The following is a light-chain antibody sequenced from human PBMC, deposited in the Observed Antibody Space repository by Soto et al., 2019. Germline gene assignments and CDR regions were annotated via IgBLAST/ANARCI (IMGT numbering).Light chain of an antibody. V-gene: IGKV3-20*01. CDR1: QSVSSSY. CDR3: QQYGSSSWT. CDR2: AAS. J-gene: IGKJ1*01. Sequence: EIVLTQSPGTLSLSPGERATLSCRASQSVSSSYFAWYQQRFGQAPRLLIYAASSTATGIPDRFSGSGCGTDFTLTISRLEPEDFAVYYWQQYGSSSWTFGQGTKVEIK.